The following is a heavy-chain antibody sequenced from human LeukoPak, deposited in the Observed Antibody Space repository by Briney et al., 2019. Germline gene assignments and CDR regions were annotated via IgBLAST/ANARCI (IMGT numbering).Heavy chain of an antibody. Sequence: PGGSLRLSCAASGLTFSSYAMHWVRQAPGKGLEWVAVISYDGSNKYCADSVKGRFTISRDNSKNTLYPQMNSLRAEDTAVYYCARGTRQWLTSAFDIWGQGTMVTVSS. J-gene: IGHJ3*02. CDR2: ISYDGSNK. D-gene: IGHD6-19*01. CDR3: ARGTRQWLTSAFDI. V-gene: IGHV3-30*04. CDR1: GLTFSSYA.